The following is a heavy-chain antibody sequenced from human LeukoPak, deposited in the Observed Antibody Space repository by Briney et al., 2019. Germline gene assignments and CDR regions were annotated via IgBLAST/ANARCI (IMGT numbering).Heavy chain of an antibody. CDR1: GYSISSGYY. Sequence: SETLSLTCTVSGYSISSGYYWAWIRQPPGKGLEWIGSIFHTGSTYHNPSLKSRVTISVDTSKNQFSLKLNSVTAADTAVYYCAREVITFGGVIRDPDYWGQGTLVTVSS. J-gene: IGHJ4*02. V-gene: IGHV4-38-2*02. CDR2: IFHTGST. D-gene: IGHD3-16*02. CDR3: AREVITFGGVIRDPDY.